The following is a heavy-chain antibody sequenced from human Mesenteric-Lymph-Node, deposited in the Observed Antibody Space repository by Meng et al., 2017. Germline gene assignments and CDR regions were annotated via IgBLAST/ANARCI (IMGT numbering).Heavy chain of an antibody. J-gene: IGHJ3*02. CDR3: ARDGAAADRLDAFDI. D-gene: IGHD6-13*01. CDR2: IKQDGSEK. V-gene: IGHV3-7*01. CDR1: GFTFSSYW. Sequence: GESLKISCAASGFTFSSYWMSWVRQAPGKGLEWVANIKQDGSEKYYVDSVKGRFTISRDNSKNTLYLQMNSLRAEDTAVYYCARDGAAADRLDAFDIWGQGTMVTVSS.